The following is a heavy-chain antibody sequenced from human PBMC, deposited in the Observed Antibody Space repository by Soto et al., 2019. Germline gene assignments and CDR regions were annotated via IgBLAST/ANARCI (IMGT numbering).Heavy chain of an antibody. J-gene: IGHJ5*02. CDR3: ARDRYTATSVWLDP. CDR1: GYRFSNDA. Sequence: QVHLVQSGAEVRKPGASVQVSCKASGYRFSNDAIHWLRQAPGQSLEWMGWIHPANGNTRYSPKFQGRQTIARDTSASTAYMELSSLRSEDTAIYYCARDRYTATSVWLDPWGQGTLVTVSS. V-gene: IGHV1-3*01. D-gene: IGHD3-16*02. CDR2: IHPANGNT.